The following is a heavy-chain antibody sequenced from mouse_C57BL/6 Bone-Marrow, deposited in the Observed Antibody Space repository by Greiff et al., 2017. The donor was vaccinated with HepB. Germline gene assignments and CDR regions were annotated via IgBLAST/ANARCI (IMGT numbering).Heavy chain of an antibody. CDR2: IWGGGST. J-gene: IGHJ1*03. D-gene: IGHD1-1*01. CDR3: AKRPYGSSLYWYFDV. Sequence: VQVVESGPGLVAPSQSLSITCTVSGFSLTSYGVDWVRQPPGKGLEWLGVIWGGGSTNYNSALMSRLSISKDNSKSQVFLKMNSLQTDDTAMYYCAKRPYGSSLYWYFDVWGTGTTVTVSS. CDR1: GFSLTSYG. V-gene: IGHV2-9*01.